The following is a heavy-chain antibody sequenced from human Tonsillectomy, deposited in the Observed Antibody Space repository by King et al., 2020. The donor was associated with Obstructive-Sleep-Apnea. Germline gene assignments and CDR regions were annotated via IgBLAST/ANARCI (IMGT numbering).Heavy chain of an antibody. CDR2: IIPIFGTA. J-gene: IGHJ4*02. CDR1: GGTFISYA. CDR3: ARSNPSYYYDSSGYYYFDY. Sequence: VQLVQSGAEVKKPGSSVKVSCKASGGTFISYAISWVRQAPGQGLEWMGGIIPIFGTANYAQKFQGRVTITADESTSTAYMELSSLRSEDTAVYYCARSNPSYYYDSSGYYYFDYWGQGTLVTVSS. D-gene: IGHD3-22*01. V-gene: IGHV1-69*01.